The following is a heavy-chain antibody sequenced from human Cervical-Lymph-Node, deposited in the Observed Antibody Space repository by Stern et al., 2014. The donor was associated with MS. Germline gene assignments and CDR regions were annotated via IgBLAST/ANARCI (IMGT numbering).Heavy chain of an antibody. V-gene: IGHV1-46*01. CDR3: ARDLLVVVPAAMGWFDP. CDR2: INPSGGST. Sequence: VQLVESGAEVKKPGASVKVSCKASGYTFTSYYMHWVRQAPGKGLEWMGIINPSGGSTSYAQKFQGRVTMTRDTSTSTVYMELSSLRSEDTAVYYCARDLLVVVPAAMGWFDPWGQGTLVTVSS. J-gene: IGHJ5*02. CDR1: GYTFTSYY. D-gene: IGHD2-2*01.